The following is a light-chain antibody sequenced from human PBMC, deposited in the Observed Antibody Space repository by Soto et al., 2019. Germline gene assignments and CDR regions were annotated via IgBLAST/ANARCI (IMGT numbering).Light chain of an antibody. CDR3: QSYDSSLSGSV. CDR1: SSNIWADYD. Sequence: QSVLTQPPSVSGAPGQRVTISCTGSSSNIWADYDVHWYQQIPGTAPKLLIYTNINRPSGVPGRFSGSKSGTSASLAITGLQAEDEADYYCQSYDSSLSGSVFGGGTKLTVL. V-gene: IGLV1-40*01. CDR2: TNI. J-gene: IGLJ2*01.